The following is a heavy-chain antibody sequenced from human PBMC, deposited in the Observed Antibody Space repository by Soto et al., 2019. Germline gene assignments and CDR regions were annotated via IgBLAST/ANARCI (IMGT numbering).Heavy chain of an antibody. CDR1: GGSISSYY. D-gene: IGHD5-18*01. Sequence: SETLSLTCTVSGGSISSYYWSWIRQPPGKGLEWIGYIYYSGSTNYNPSLKSRVTISVDTSKNQFSLKLSSVTAADTAVYYCGRTPGVDTAMVQWFDPWGQGTLVTVSS. CDR2: IYYSGST. CDR3: GRTPGVDTAMVQWFDP. J-gene: IGHJ5*02. V-gene: IGHV4-59*01.